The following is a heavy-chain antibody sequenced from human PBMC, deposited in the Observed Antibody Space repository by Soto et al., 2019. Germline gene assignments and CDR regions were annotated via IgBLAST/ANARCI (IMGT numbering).Heavy chain of an antibody. CDR1: GGSISSYY. D-gene: IGHD5-12*01. V-gene: IGHV4-59*01. CDR2: IYYSGST. CDR3: ARAHQARMVATSYFDY. J-gene: IGHJ4*02. Sequence: QVQLQESGPGLVKPSETLSLTCTVSGGSISSYYWSWIRQPPGKGLEWIGYIYYSGSTNYNPSLKSRVTISVDTFKNQFSLKPSSVTAADTAVYYCARAHQARMVATSYFDYWGQGTLVTVSS.